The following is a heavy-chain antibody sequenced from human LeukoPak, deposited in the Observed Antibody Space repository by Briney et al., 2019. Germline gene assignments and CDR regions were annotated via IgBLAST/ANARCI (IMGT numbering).Heavy chain of an antibody. J-gene: IGHJ4*02. Sequence: GASVKVSCKAPGYTFTSYAMNWVRQAPGQGLEWMGWINTNTGNPTYAQGFTGRFVFSLDTSVSTAYLQISSLKAEDTAVYYCARAKEGATVDVFDYWGQGTLVTVSS. D-gene: IGHD1-26*01. CDR1: GYTFTSYA. V-gene: IGHV7-4-1*02. CDR2: INTNTGNP. CDR3: ARAKEGATVDVFDY.